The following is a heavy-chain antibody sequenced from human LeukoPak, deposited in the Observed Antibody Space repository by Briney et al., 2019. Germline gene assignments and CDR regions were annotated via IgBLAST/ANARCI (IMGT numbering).Heavy chain of an antibody. CDR3: ARLDYEDWFDP. Sequence: PSETLSLTCAVYGGSFSGYYWSWIRQPPGKGLEWIGEINHSGSTYYNPSLKSRVTISVDRSKNQFSLKLSSVTAADTAVYYCARLDYEDWFDPWGQGTLVTVSS. D-gene: IGHD4-17*01. CDR1: GGSFSGYY. V-gene: IGHV4-34*01. CDR2: INHSGST. J-gene: IGHJ5*02.